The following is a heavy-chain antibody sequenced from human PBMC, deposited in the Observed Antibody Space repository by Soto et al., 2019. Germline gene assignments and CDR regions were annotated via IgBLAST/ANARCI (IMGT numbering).Heavy chain of an antibody. CDR1: GGSISSGGYS. CDR3: ARVSAR. V-gene: IGHV4-30-2*01. CDR2: IYHSGRT. Sequence: QLQLQESGSGLVKPSQTLSLTCAVSGGSISSGGYSWSWIRQPPGKGLVWIGYIYHSGRTYYNPSLKSRVTIRVDRSKNRFSLDRSSVAAADEAVYYSARVSARWGQGTLVTVSS. J-gene: IGHJ4*02.